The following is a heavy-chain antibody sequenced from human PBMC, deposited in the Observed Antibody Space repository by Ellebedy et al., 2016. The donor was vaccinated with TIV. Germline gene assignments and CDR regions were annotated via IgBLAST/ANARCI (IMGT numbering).Heavy chain of an antibody. CDR3: ARENGSPFYYYGMDV. Sequence: AASVKVSCKASGCTFSSYAIRWVRQPPRQGLELMGRIIPILGIANYAQKFQGRVTITADKSTSTAYMELSSLRSEDTAVYYCARENGSPFYYYGMDVWGQGTTVTVTS. CDR1: GCTFSSYA. D-gene: IGHD1-26*01. V-gene: IGHV1-69*04. J-gene: IGHJ6*02. CDR2: IIPILGIA.